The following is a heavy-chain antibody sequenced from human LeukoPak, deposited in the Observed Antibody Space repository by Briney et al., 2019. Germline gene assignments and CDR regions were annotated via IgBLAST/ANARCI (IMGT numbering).Heavy chain of an antibody. Sequence: SSETLSLTCTVSGGSIRSYYWSWIRQPPGKGLEWIGYIYYSGSTNYNPSLKSRVTISVDTSKNQFSLKLSSVTAADTAVYYSTRALYYYDSSATSDYYYYMDVWGKGTTVTVSS. CDR2: IYYSGST. CDR1: GGSIRSYY. J-gene: IGHJ6*03. V-gene: IGHV4-59*01. CDR3: TRALYYYDSSATSDYYYYMDV. D-gene: IGHD3-22*01.